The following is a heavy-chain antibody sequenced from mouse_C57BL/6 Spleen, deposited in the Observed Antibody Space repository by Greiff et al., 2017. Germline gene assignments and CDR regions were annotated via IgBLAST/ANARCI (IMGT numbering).Heavy chain of an antibody. Sequence: VQLQQPGAELVKPGASVKLSCKASGYTFTSYWMQWVKQRPGQGLEWIGEIDPYDSYTNYNQKFKGKATLTVDTSSSTAYMQLSSLTSEDSAVYYCSRCYYGSEYAMDYWGQGTSVTVSS. CDR3: SRCYYGSEYAMDY. CDR2: IDPYDSYT. CDR1: GYTFTSYW. D-gene: IGHD1-1*01. V-gene: IGHV1-50*01. J-gene: IGHJ4*01.